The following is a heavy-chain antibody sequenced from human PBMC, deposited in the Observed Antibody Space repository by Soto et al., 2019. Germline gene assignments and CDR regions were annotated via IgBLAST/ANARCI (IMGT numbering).Heavy chain of an antibody. CDR3: AKYATPETGTSWGGDLDL. Sequence: EVQLLESGGGLVQPGGSLRLSCAASGFTFSSYAMSWVRQAPGKGLEWVSSISGSGDSTYFADAVKGRYTISRDKTKNTLYLKMNSLKAEDTAVYYWAKYATPETGTSWGGDLDLWGQGTLVSDSA. CDR2: ISGSGDST. D-gene: IGHD1-1*01. CDR1: GFTFSSYA. J-gene: IGHJ5*02. V-gene: IGHV3-23*01.